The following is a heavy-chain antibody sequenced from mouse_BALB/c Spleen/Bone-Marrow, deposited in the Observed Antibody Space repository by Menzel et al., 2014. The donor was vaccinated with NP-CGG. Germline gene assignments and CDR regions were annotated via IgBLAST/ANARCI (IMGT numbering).Heavy chain of an antibody. CDR3: ARQEFAIYWYFDV. V-gene: IGHV14-3*02. Sequence: KQSGAELVKPGASVKLSCSASGFNIKDTYMHWVKQRPEQGLEWIGRIDPANGNTKYDPKFQDKATITADTSSNTVDLQLSSLTFEDTAVYYCARQEFAIYWYFDVWGAATTVTVSS. CDR2: IDPANGNT. CDR1: GFNIKDTY. J-gene: IGHJ1*01. D-gene: IGHD1-3*01.